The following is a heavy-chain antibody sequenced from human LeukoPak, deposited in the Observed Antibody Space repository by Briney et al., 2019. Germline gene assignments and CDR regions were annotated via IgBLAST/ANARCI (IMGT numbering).Heavy chain of an antibody. D-gene: IGHD6-19*01. V-gene: IGHV1-18*04. CDR1: GYTFTGYY. CDR3: ARAAVAGSYWYFDL. Sequence: GASVKVSCKASGYTFTGYYMHWVRQAPGQGVQWMGWISAYNCNTNYAQKLQGRVTMITDTSTSTAYMELRSLRSDDTAVYYCARAAVAGSYWYFDLWGRGTLVTVSS. J-gene: IGHJ2*01. CDR2: ISAYNCNT.